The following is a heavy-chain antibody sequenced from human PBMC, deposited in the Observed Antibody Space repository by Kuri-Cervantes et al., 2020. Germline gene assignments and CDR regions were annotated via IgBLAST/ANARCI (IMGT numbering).Heavy chain of an antibody. J-gene: IGHJ6*02. V-gene: IGHV3-30-3*01. CDR2: ISYDGSNK. CDR3: ARDGGSSSWYSLDGGMDV. Sequence: GESLKISCAASGFTFSSYAMHWVRQAPGKGLEWVAVISYDGSNKYYADSVKGRLTISRDNSKNTLYLQMNSLRAEDTAVYYCARDGGSSSWYSLDGGMDVWGQGTTVTVSS. CDR1: GFTFSSYA. D-gene: IGHD6-13*01.